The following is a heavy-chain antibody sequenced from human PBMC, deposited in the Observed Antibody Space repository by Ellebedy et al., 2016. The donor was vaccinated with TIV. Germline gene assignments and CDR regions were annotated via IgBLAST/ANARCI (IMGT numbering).Heavy chain of an antibody. D-gene: IGHD6-6*01. Sequence: SETLSLTCTVSGGSISSGINCWSWVRQPPGKGLEWIGSICYHGNTYYKPSLKDRVTISLDTSKNDFSLKLGSVTAADTATYYCSREIRSSSDHWGQGTLVIVSS. V-gene: IGHV4-39*07. CDR1: GGSISSGINC. J-gene: IGHJ4*02. CDR2: ICYHGNT. CDR3: SREIRSSSDH.